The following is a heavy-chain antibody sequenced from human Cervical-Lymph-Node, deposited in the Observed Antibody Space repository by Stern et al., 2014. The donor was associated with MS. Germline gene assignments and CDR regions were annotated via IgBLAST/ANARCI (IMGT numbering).Heavy chain of an antibody. CDR2: ISRGGTSV. CDR3: VRDLCKSRICYPFDY. D-gene: IGHD2-15*01. J-gene: IGHJ4*02. V-gene: IGHV3-11*01. Sequence: AQLVESGGGLVKAGGSLRLSCAASGFTFSDYYMSWIRQAPGKGLEWVSYISRGGTSVYYAESVEGRFTISRDNAKNSLFLQMNSLRAEDTAIYYCVRDLCKSRICYPFDYWGQGTPVTVSS. CDR1: GFTFSDYY.